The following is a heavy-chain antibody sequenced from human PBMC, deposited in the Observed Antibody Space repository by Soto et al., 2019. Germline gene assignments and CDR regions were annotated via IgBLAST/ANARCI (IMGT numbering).Heavy chain of an antibody. CDR1: GFSFSSYG. CDR2: IRGSGSTT. J-gene: IGHJ1*01. D-gene: IGHD6-13*01. Sequence: GGSLRLSCAASGFSFSSYGMHWVRQAPGKGLEWVAGIRGSGSTTYYADSVKGRFTISRDNSKNTLYLQVNSLRAEDTAVYYCAKDQAAAGTISRYFQHWGQGTLVTVSS. V-gene: IGHV3-23*01. CDR3: AKDQAAAGTISRYFQH.